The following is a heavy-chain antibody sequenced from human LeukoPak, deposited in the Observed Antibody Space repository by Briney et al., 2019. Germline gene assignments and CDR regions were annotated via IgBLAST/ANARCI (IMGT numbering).Heavy chain of an antibody. D-gene: IGHD2-2*01. Sequence: PGGSLRLSCAASGFTFSSYAMHWVRQAPGKGLEWVAVISYDGSNKYYADSVKGRFTISRDNSKNTLYLQTNSQRAEDTAVYYCAREYCSSTSCHYYFDYWGQGTLVTVSS. CDR2: ISYDGSNK. CDR3: AREYCSSTSCHYYFDY. J-gene: IGHJ4*02. V-gene: IGHV3-30*04. CDR1: GFTFSSYA.